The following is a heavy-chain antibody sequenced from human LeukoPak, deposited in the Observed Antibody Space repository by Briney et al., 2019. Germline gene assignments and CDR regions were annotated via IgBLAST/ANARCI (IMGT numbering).Heavy chain of an antibody. CDR2: IIPIFGTA. Sequence: EASVKVSCKASGGTFSSYAISWVRQAPGQGLEWMGGIIPIFGTANYAQKFQGRVTITADKSTSTACMELSSLRSEDTAVYYCARANTYSGYDSYEYFQHWGQGTLVTVSS. CDR1: GGTFSSYA. CDR3: ARANTYSGYDSYEYFQH. V-gene: IGHV1-69*06. D-gene: IGHD5-12*01. J-gene: IGHJ1*01.